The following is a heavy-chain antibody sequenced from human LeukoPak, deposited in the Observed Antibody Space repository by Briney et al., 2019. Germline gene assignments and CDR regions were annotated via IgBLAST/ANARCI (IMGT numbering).Heavy chain of an antibody. J-gene: IGHJ4*02. CDR3: ARDRSQGGSYLVESQGFDY. V-gene: IGHV3-64*01. Sequence: QAGGSLRLSCAASGFTFSSYEMNWVRQAPGKGLEYVSAISSNGGSTYYANSVKGRFTISRDNSKNTLYLQMGSLRAEDMAVYYCARDRSQGGSYLVESQGFDYWGQGTLVTVSS. CDR1: GFTFSSYE. D-gene: IGHD1-26*01. CDR2: ISSNGGST.